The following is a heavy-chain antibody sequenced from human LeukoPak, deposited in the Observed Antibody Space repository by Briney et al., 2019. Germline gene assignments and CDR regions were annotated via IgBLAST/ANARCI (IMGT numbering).Heavy chain of an antibody. CDR3: AKEGRSAFGQWLDYYYCGMDV. D-gene: IGHD6-19*01. CDR2: ISYDGSNK. CDR1: GFTFSSYG. Sequence: PGRSLRLSCAASGFTFSSYGMHWVRQAPGKGLEWVAVISYDGSNKYYADSVKGRFTISRDNSKNTLYLQMNSLRAEDSAVYYCAKEGRSAFGQWLDYYYCGMDVWGQGTTVTVSS. V-gene: IGHV3-30*18. J-gene: IGHJ6*02.